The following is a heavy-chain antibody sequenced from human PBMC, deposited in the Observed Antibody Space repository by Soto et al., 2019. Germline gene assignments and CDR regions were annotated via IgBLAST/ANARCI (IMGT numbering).Heavy chain of an antibody. J-gene: IGHJ6*02. CDR2: ISWNSGSI. D-gene: IGHD6-19*01. V-gene: IGHV3-9*01. Sequence: HPGGSLRLSCAASGFTFDDYAMHWVRQAPGKGLEWVSGISWNSGSIGYADSVKGRFTISRDNAKNSLYLQMNSLRAEDTALYYWSKDLAVAGPSDGMDVWGQGTTVAVSS. CDR3: SKDLAVAGPSDGMDV. CDR1: GFTFDDYA.